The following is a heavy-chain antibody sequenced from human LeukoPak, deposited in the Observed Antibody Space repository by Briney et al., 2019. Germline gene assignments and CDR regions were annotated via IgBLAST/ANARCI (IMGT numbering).Heavy chain of an antibody. V-gene: IGHV1-69*01. D-gene: IGHD2-2*01. CDR2: IIPIFGTA. Sequence: GSSVKVSCKASGGTFSSYAISWVRQAPGQGLEWMGGIIPIFGTANYAQKFQGRVTITADESTSTAYMELSSLRSEDTAVYYCARERVVPAATYYFDYWGQGTLVTVSS. J-gene: IGHJ4*02. CDR3: ARERVVPAATYYFDY. CDR1: GGTFSSYA.